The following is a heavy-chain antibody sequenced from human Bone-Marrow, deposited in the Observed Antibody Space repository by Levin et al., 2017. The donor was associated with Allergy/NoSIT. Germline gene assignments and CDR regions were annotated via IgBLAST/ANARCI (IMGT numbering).Heavy chain of an antibody. Sequence: GESLKISCTASGFSFDTYAMSWVRQAPGKGLEWVSLISGSGGNTYYADSVKGRFTISRDNSKNTLYLQMNSLRAEDTAVYFCAKSGSRSAFYYYGMDVWGQGTTVTVSS. CDR3: AKSGSRSAFYYYGMDV. D-gene: IGHD3-10*01. CDR2: ISGSGGNT. CDR1: GFSFDTYA. V-gene: IGHV3-23*01. J-gene: IGHJ6*02.